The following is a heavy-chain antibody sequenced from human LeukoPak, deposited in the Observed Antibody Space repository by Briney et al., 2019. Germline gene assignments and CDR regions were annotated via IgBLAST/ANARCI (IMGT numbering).Heavy chain of an antibody. D-gene: IGHD1-1*01. V-gene: IGHV5-51*01. CDR1: GYSFTSYW. CDR2: LYPGDSDT. Sequence: GESLKISCKGSGYSFTSYWIGWVRPMPGKGLEFMGILYPGDSDTRYSPSFQGQVTISADKSISTAYLQWSSLKAPDTAMYYCARHETGPYFDYWGQGTLVTVSS. J-gene: IGHJ4*02. CDR3: ARHETGPYFDY.